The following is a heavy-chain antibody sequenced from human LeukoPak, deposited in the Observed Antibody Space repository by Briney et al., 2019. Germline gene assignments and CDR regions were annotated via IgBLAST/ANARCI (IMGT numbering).Heavy chain of an antibody. CDR1: GGTFSSYA. J-gene: IGHJ6*03. CDR2: IIPIFGTA. D-gene: IGHD6-13*01. CDR3: ARDRPDRIAAAGNVVGYYYYYYMDV. V-gene: IGHV1-69*13. Sequence: ASVKVSCKASGGTFSSYAISWVRQAPGQGLEWMGGIIPIFGTANYAQKFQGRVTITADESTSTAYMELSSPRSEDTAVYYCARDRPDRIAAAGNVVGYYYYYYMDVWGKGTTVTISS.